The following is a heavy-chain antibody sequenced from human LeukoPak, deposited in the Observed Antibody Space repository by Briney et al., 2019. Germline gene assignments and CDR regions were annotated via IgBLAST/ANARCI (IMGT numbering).Heavy chain of an antibody. CDR2: INHSGST. Sequence: SETLSLTCAVYGGSFSGYYWSWIRQPPGKGLEWIGEINHSGSTNCNPSLKSRVTISVDTSKNQFSLKLSSVTAADTAVYYCARREGHDSSGYYYVNWGQGTLVTVSS. D-gene: IGHD3-22*01. V-gene: IGHV4-34*01. CDR1: GGSFSGYY. CDR3: ARREGHDSSGYYYVN. J-gene: IGHJ4*02.